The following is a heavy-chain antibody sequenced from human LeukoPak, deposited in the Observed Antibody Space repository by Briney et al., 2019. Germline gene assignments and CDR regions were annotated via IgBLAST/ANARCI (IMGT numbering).Heavy chain of an antibody. D-gene: IGHD6-19*01. V-gene: IGHV1-69*13. Sequence: ASVKVSCKASGGTFSSYAISWVRQAPGQGLEWMGGIIPIFGTANYAQKFQGRVTITADESTSTAYMELSSLRSGDTAVYYCARGGQWLVQAANYFDYWGQGTLVTVSS. CDR1: GGTFSSYA. J-gene: IGHJ4*02. CDR3: ARGGQWLVQAANYFDY. CDR2: IIPIFGTA.